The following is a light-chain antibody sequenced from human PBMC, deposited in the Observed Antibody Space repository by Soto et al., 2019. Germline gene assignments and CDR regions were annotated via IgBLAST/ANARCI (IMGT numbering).Light chain of an antibody. CDR1: QSVTTY. V-gene: IGKV3-11*01. Sequence: ETVLTQSPATLSLSPGESATLSCRASQSVTTYLAWYQQKPGQAPRLLIYDASVRATGIPARFSASGSGTDFTLTISSLEPEDFAVYYCQQRSNWPPEITFGQGTKVDI. J-gene: IGKJ1*01. CDR3: QQRSNWPPEIT. CDR2: DAS.